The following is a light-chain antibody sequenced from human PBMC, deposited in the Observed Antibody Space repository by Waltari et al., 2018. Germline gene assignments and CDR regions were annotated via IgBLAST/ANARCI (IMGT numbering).Light chain of an antibody. Sequence: DIQMTQSPSSLSASVGDRVTITCRASQSISSYLNWYQQKPGKALKLLIYAASSLQSGVPSRFSGSGSGTDFTLTISRLQPEDFATYYCQQSYSTPRTFGQGTKLEIK. CDR2: AAS. CDR3: QQSYSTPRT. CDR1: QSISSY. V-gene: IGKV1-39*01. J-gene: IGKJ2*01.